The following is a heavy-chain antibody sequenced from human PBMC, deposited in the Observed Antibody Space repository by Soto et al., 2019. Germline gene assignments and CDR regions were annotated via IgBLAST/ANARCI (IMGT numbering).Heavy chain of an antibody. D-gene: IGHD5-12*01. Sequence: ASVKVSCKASGYTFTSYGISWVRQAPGQGLEWMGWISAYNGNTNYAQKLQGRVTMTTDTSTSTAYMELRSLRSDDTAVYYCARGGYSGYDPETKYYYYGIPLDVWGKGTTVTVSS. CDR3: ARGGYSGYDPETKYYYYGIPLDV. CDR2: ISAYNGNT. V-gene: IGHV1-18*01. J-gene: IGHJ6*04. CDR1: GYTFTSYG.